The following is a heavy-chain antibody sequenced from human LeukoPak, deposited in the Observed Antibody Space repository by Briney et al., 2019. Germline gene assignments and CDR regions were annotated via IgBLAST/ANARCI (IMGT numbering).Heavy chain of an antibody. V-gene: IGHV3-21*01. CDR2: ITSSSNYI. J-gene: IGHJ4*02. CDR1: GFTFSNYS. Sequence: GGSLRLSCAASGFTFSNYSMNWVRQAPGKGLEWLSSITSSSNYIYYADSVKGRFTISRDNVQNSLYLQMNSLRAEDTAMYYCARDRGYFENWGQGTLVTVSS. CDR3: ARDRGYFEN.